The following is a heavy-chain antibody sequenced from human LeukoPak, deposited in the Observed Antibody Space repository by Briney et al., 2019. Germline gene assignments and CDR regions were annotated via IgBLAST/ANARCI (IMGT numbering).Heavy chain of an antibody. V-gene: IGHV7-4-1*02. D-gene: IGHD1/OR15-1a*01. CDR2: INTNTGNP. Sequence: ASVKVSCKASGGTFSSYAISWVRQAPGQGLEWMGWINTNTGNPTYAQGFTGRFVFSLDTSVSTAYLQISSLKAEDTAVYYCARDGSLRLEHWFDPWGQGTLVTVSS. J-gene: IGHJ5*02. CDR1: GGTFSSYA. CDR3: ARDGSLRLEHWFDP.